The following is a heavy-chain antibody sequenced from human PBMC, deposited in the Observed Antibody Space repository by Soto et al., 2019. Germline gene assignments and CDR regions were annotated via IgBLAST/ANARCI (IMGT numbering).Heavy chain of an antibody. J-gene: IGHJ6*02. Sequence: SVKVSCKASGGTFSSYAISWVRQAPGQGLEWMGGIIPIFGTANYAQKFQGRVTITADESTSTAYMELSSLRSEDTAVYYCARDSGYCISTSCYGRPDYYYGMDVWGQGTKVTVSS. V-gene: IGHV1-69*13. CDR1: GGTFSSYA. CDR2: IIPIFGTA. D-gene: IGHD2-2*01. CDR3: ARDSGYCISTSCYGRPDYYYGMDV.